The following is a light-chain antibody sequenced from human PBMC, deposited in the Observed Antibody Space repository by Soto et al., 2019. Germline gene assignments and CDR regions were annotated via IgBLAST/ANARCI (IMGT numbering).Light chain of an antibody. CDR3: QQVNSYPIT. Sequence: MSQCPHTHVASVAERCTNICRASQSISSWLAWYQQKPGKAPNLLIYDASRLESGVPSRFSGSGSGTEFTLTISSLQPEDFATYYCQQVNSYPITFGQGTRPAIK. V-gene: IGKV1-5*02. J-gene: IGKJ5*01. CDR2: DAS. CDR1: QSISSW.